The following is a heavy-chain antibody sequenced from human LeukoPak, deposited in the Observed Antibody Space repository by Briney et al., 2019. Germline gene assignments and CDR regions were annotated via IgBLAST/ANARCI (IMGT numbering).Heavy chain of an antibody. CDR2: IYYSGST. CDR3: ARRHYYDSSGSYWYFDI. J-gene: IGHJ2*01. V-gene: IGHV4-59*01. Sequence: SETLSLTCTVSGGSISSYYWSWIRQPPGKGLEWIGDIYYSGSTNYNPSLKSRVTISLDTSKNQFSLKLSSVTAADTAVYYCARRHYYDSSGSYWYFDIWGRGTLVTVSS. CDR1: GGSISSYY. D-gene: IGHD3-22*01.